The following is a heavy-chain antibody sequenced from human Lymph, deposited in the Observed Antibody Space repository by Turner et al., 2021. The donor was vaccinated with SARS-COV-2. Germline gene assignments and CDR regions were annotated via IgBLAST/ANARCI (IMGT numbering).Heavy chain of an antibody. CDR3: AGGIDY. CDR1: GGSISSYY. J-gene: IGHJ4*01. D-gene: IGHD6-19*01. V-gene: IGHV4-59*08. CDR2: IYYTGST. Sequence: QVQLQESGPGLVKPSETLSLTCTVSGGSISSYYWSWIRQPPGKGLDGIGNIYYTGSTNYHPTLNSQVTISADSPKNQCPLRLSSVIAAYTAVYYLAGGIDYWGQGTLVTVSS.